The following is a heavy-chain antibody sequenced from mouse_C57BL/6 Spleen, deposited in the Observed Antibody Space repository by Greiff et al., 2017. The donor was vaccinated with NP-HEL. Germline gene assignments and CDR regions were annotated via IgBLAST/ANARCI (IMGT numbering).Heavy chain of an antibody. J-gene: IGHJ1*03. CDR3: GTTVVAKGYWYFDV. V-gene: IGHV3-6*01. CDR1: GYSITSGYY. Sequence: ESGPGLVKPSQSLSLTCSVTGYSITSGYYWNWIRQFPGNKLEWMGYISYDGSNNYNPSLKNRISITRDTSKNQFFLKLNSVTTEDTATYYCGTTVVAKGYWYFDVWGTGTTVTVSS. D-gene: IGHD1-1*01. CDR2: ISYDGSN.